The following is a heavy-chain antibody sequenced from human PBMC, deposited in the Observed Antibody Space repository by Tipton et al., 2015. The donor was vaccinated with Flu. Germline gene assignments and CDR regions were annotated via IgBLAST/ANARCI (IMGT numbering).Heavy chain of an antibody. CDR1: GYTFTDYY. CDR2: IDPKSGDT. Sequence: QVQLVQSGAEVEKPGASVKVSCKASGYTFTDYYLHWVRQAPRQGLEWMGWIDPKSGDTNSAQAFQGRVTMTRDTSINTVYMELTRLRSDDTAVYYGARVPNPALVPDSTYAFDIWGLGTMVTVSS. CDR3: ARVPNPALVPDSTYAFDI. V-gene: IGHV1-2*02. J-gene: IGHJ3*02. D-gene: IGHD2/OR15-2a*01.